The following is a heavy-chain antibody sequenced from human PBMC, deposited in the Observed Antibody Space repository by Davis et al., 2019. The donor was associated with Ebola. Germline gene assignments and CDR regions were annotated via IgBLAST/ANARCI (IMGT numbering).Heavy chain of an antibody. CDR2: IIPIFGTA. J-gene: IGHJ6*02. Sequence: SVKVSCKASGYTFTSYGISWVRQAPGQGLEWMGEIIPIFGTANYAQKFQGRVTITADKSTSTAYMELSSLRSEDTAVYYCARHKETYYYYGMDVWGQGTTVTVSS. V-gene: IGHV1-69*06. CDR3: ARHKETYYYYGMDV. CDR1: GYTFTSYG.